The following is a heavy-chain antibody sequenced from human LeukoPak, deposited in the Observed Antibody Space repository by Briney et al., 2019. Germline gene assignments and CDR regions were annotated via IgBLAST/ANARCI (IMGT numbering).Heavy chain of an antibody. CDR3: ASLSGSYPDAFDI. CDR1: GFTFSSYD. J-gene: IGHJ3*02. D-gene: IGHD1-26*01. Sequence: GGSLRLSCAASGFTFSSYDMHWVRQAPGKGLEWVAFIRYDGSNKYYADSVKGRFTISRDNSKNTLYLQMNSLRAEDTAVYYCASLSGSYPDAFDIWGQGTMVTVSS. CDR2: IRYDGSNK. V-gene: IGHV3-30*02.